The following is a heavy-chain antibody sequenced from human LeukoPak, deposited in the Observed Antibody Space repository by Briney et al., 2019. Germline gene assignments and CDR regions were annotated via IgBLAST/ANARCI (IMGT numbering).Heavy chain of an antibody. CDR3: ARVAAAGTIDWFDP. Sequence: SETLSLTCTVSGGSISSYYWSWIRQPAGKGLEWIGRIYTSGSTNYNPSLKSRVTMSVDTSKNQFSLKLSSATAADTAVYYCARVAAAGTIDWFDPWGQGTLVTVSS. J-gene: IGHJ5*02. V-gene: IGHV4-4*07. D-gene: IGHD6-13*01. CDR1: GGSISSYY. CDR2: IYTSGST.